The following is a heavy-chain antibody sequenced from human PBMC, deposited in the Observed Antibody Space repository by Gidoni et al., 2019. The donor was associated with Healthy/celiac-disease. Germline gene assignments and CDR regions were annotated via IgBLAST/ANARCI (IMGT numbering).Heavy chain of an antibody. V-gene: IGHV1-69*06. D-gene: IGHD6-6*01. CDR2: VIPIFGTA. J-gene: IGHJ4*02. CDR3: ARSYSSSSRLSFDYGDYPFYFDY. CDR1: GGPFSSYS. Sequence: QVQLVQSGAEVKKPGSSVKVSCKASGGPFSSYSISWVRQAPGQGLEWMGGVIPIFGTANYAQKFQGRVTITADKSTSTAYMELSSLRSEDTAVYYCARSYSSSSRLSFDYGDYPFYFDYWGQGTLVTVSS.